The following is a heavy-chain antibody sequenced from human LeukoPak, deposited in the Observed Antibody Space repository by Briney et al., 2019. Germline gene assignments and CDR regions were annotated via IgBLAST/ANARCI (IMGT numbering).Heavy chain of an antibody. J-gene: IGHJ4*02. D-gene: IGHD7-27*01. CDR1: GGSLTDYY. CDR2: IYYTGT. CDR3: ASRKLGNDY. V-gene: IGHV4-59*01. Sequence: SETLSLTFSVSGGSLTDYYWSWIRQSPGKGLERVGYIYYTGTSYNPSLKSRVTISADTSKNQFSLKLISVTAADTAVYYCASRKLGNDYWGQGTLVTVSS.